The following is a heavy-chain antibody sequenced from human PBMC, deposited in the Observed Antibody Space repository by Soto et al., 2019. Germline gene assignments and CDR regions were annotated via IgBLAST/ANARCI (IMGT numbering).Heavy chain of an antibody. CDR1: GDTFTSYY. D-gene: IGHD1-26*01. Sequence: GASVKLSCEASGDTFTSYYMHWVRQSPGQGLEWMGIINPSGGSTSYAQKFQGRVTMTRDTSTSTVYMELSSLRSEDTAVYYCARDSRRPQWELSVHFAYWGQRTPVPVSS. CDR3: ARDSRRPQWELSVHFAY. J-gene: IGHJ4*02. V-gene: IGHV1-46*01. CDR2: INPSGGST.